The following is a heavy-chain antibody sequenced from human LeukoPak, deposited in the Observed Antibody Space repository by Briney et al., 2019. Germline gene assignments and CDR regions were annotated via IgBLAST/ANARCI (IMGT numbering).Heavy chain of an antibody. CDR2: INPNSGGT. D-gene: IGHD2-15*01. CDR1: GYTFTGYY. J-gene: IGHJ6*02. V-gene: IGHV1-2*02. Sequence: ASVKVSCKASGYTFTGYYMHWVRQAPGQGLEWMGWINPNSGGTNYAQKFQGRVTMTRDTSISTAYMELNRLRSDDTAVYYCARDLNPGYCSGGSCYSNYYGMDVWGQGTTVTVSS. CDR3: ARDLNPGYCSGGSCYSNYYGMDV.